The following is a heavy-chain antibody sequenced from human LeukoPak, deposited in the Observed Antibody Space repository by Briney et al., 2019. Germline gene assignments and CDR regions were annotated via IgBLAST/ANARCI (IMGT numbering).Heavy chain of an antibody. Sequence: PGRSLRLSCAASGFTFSSYGMHWVRQAPGKGLEWVAVISYDGSNKYYADSVKGRFTISRDNSKNTLYLQMNSLRAEDTAVYYCAGSGYYRDFDYWGQGTLVTVSS. CDR3: AGSGYYRDFDY. J-gene: IGHJ4*02. V-gene: IGHV3-30*03. D-gene: IGHD3-22*01. CDR1: GFTFSSYG. CDR2: ISYDGSNK.